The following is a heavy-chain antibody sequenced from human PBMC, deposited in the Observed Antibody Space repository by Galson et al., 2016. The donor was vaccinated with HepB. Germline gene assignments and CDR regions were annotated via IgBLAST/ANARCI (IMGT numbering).Heavy chain of an antibody. CDR3: ARGWVESYYYYGLDV. D-gene: IGHD3-16*01. Sequence: SLRLSCAASGFSVSSNYLSWVRQAPGKGLEWVSIIYSGGSIYYADFAKGRFTISRDNSKNTLYLQMNSLRIEDTAVYYCARGWVESYYYYGLDVWGQGTTVTVSS. CDR1: GFSVSSNY. CDR2: IYSGGSI. J-gene: IGHJ6*02. V-gene: IGHV3-53*01.